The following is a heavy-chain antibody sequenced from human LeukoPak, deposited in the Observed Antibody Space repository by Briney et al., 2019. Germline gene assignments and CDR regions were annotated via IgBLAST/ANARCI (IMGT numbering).Heavy chain of an antibody. CDR3: ARVDFWSGYPLHV. Sequence: PGGSLRLSCAASGFTVSSNYMSWVRQALGKGLEWVSVIYSGGSTYYADSVKGRFTISRDNSKNTLYLQMNSLRAEDTAVYYCARVDFWSGYPLHVWGQGTTVTVSS. D-gene: IGHD3-3*01. V-gene: IGHV3-53*01. CDR1: GFTVSSNY. J-gene: IGHJ6*02. CDR2: IYSGGST.